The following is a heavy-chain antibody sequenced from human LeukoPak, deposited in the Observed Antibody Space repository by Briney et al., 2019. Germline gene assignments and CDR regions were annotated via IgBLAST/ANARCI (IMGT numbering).Heavy chain of an antibody. CDR2: IYTSGST. V-gene: IGHV4-61*02. Sequence: SETLSLTCTVSGGSISSGSYYWSWIRQPAGKGLEWIGRIYTSGSTNYNPSLKSRVTISVDTSKNQFSLKLSSVTAADTAVYYCARGLGYYDSSQGPWGQGTLVTVSS. CDR1: GGSISSGSYY. CDR3: ARGLGYYDSSQGP. J-gene: IGHJ5*02. D-gene: IGHD3-22*01.